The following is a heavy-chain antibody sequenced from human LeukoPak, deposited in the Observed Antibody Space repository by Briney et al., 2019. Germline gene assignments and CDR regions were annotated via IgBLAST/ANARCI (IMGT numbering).Heavy chain of an antibody. J-gene: IGHJ4*02. CDR1: GGSISSYY. D-gene: IGHD4-23*01. CDR2: ISYSGST. V-gene: IGHV4-59*01. CDR3: ARVYGGKFDY. Sequence: PSETLSLTCTVSGGSISSYYWSWIRQPPGKGLEWIGYISYSGSTKYNPSLKSRVTISVDTSKNQFSLKLSSVTAADTAVYYCARVYGGKFDYWGQGTLVTVSS.